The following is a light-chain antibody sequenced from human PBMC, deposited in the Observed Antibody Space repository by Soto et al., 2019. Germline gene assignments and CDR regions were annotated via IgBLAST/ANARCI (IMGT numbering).Light chain of an antibody. Sequence: AIRMTQSPSSFSASTGDRVTITCRASQGISSYLVWYQQKPGKAPKLLIYAASTLQSGVPSRFSGSGSGTDFTLTISSLQPEDFATYYCQQLNSYPPWTFGQGTKVDIK. V-gene: IGKV1-8*01. CDR2: AAS. CDR1: QGISSY. J-gene: IGKJ1*01. CDR3: QQLNSYPPWT.